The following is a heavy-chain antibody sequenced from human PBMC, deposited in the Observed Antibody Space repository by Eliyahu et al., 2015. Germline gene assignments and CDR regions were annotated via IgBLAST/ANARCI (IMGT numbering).Heavy chain of an antibody. CDR3: ARAGMTPQINWFDR. CDR2: XXPIIETT. D-gene: IGHD1-14*01. V-gene: IGHV1-69*01. CDR1: GXAFSTHG. Sequence: QVQLVQSGAXVKEPGSSVKVSCXXSGXAFSTHGIRWVRQGPGQGLEWLGGXXPIIETTYYAKKFQDRVTITADESTSTVYMELRRLESQDTAMYYCARAGMTPQINWFDRWGQGTLITVSS. J-gene: IGHJ5*02.